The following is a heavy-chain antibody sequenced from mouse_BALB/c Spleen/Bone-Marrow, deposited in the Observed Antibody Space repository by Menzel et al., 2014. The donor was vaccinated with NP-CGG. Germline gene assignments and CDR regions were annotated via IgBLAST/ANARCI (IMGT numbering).Heavy chain of an antibody. CDR3: ARDYFGSSDY. Sequence: EVMLVESGGGLVQPGGSLKLSCAASGFTFSSYGMSWVRQTPDKRLELVATINSNGGSTYYPDSVKGRFTISRDNAKNTLYLQMSSLKSEDTAMYYCARDYFGSSDYWGQGATLPVST. CDR2: INSNGGST. D-gene: IGHD1-1*01. V-gene: IGHV5-6-3*01. J-gene: IGHJ2*01. CDR1: GFTFSSYG.